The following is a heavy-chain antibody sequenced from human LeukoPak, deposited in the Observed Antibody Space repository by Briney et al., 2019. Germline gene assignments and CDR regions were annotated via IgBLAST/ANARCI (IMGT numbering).Heavy chain of an antibody. V-gene: IGHV3-21*01. CDR2: ISSSSSYI. D-gene: IGHD6-13*01. CDR3: ARSVGSSWYGTDY. Sequence: PGGSLRLSCAASGFTFSNAWMSWVRQAPGKGLEWVSSISSSSSYIYYADSVKGRFTISRDNAKNSLWLQMNSLRAEDTAVYYCARSVGSSWYGTDYWGQGTLVTVSS. CDR1: GFTFSNAW. J-gene: IGHJ4*02.